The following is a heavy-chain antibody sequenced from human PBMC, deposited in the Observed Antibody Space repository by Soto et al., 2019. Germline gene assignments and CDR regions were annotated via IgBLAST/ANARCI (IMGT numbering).Heavy chain of an antibody. CDR1: GFTFSSYA. Sequence: QVQLVESGGGVVQPGRSLRLSCAASGFTFSSYAMHWVRQATGKGLEWVAVISYDGSNKYYADSVKGRFTISRDNSKNTLYLQMNSLRAEDTAVYYCARNGPGPPYYFDYWGQGTLVTVSS. CDR3: ARNGPGPPYYFDY. CDR2: ISYDGSNK. J-gene: IGHJ4*02. V-gene: IGHV3-30-3*01.